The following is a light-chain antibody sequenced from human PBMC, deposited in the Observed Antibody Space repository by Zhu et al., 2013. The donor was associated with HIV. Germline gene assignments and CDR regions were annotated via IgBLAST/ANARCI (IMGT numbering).Light chain of an antibody. CDR1: QSVSSY. V-gene: IGKV3-11*01. CDR3: QQYGYSPRT. Sequence: EIVLTQSPATLSLSPGERATLSCRASQSVSSYLAWYQQKPGQAPRLLIYDASNRATGIPARFSGSGSGTDFTLTISSLEPEDFALYYCQQYGYSPRTFGQGTKVEIK. CDR2: DAS. J-gene: IGKJ1*01.